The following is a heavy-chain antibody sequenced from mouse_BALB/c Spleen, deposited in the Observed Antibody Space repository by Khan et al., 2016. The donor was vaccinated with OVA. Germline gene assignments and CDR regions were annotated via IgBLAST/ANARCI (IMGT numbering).Heavy chain of an antibody. CDR2: IYPGDGST. J-gene: IGHJ2*01. CDR1: GYTFTSYD. V-gene: IGHV1S56*01. D-gene: IGHD4-1*01. CDR3: ARRNWDGYYFDY. Sequence: QVQLQQSGAELVKPGALVKISCKASGYTFTSYDINWVKQRPGQGLEWIGWIYPGDGSTKYNENFKGKATLTVDKSSSTAHMQVSSITSENSAVYFCARRNWDGYYFDYWGQGTTLTVSS.